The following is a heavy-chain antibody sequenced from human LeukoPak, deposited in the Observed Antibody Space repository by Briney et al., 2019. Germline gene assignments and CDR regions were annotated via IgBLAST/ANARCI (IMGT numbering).Heavy chain of an antibody. J-gene: IGHJ4*02. CDR1: GGSFSPYY. CDR2: INHSGST. Sequence: SETLSLTCAVYGGSFSPYYWSWLRQPPGKGLEWIGEINHSGSTNYNPSLKSRVTISVDTSKNQFSLRLSSVTAADTAVYYCARGGFYCGGDCYVDYWGQGTLVTVSS. CDR3: ARGGFYCGGDCYVDY. D-gene: IGHD2-21*02. V-gene: IGHV4-34*01.